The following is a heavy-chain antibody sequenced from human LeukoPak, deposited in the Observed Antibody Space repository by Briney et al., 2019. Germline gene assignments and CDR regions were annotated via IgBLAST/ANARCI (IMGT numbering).Heavy chain of an antibody. CDR1: GFTFSSYE. V-gene: IGHV3-48*03. J-gene: IGHJ4*02. Sequence: PGGSLRLSCAASGFTFSSYEMNWVRQAPGKGLEWVSYISSSGSTIYYADSVKGRFTISRDNAKNSLYLQMNSLRAEDTAVYYCATTCYYGSGSYYEELEGHDYWGQGTLVTVSS. CDR3: ATTCYYGSGSYYEELEGHDY. CDR2: ISSSGSTI. D-gene: IGHD3-10*01.